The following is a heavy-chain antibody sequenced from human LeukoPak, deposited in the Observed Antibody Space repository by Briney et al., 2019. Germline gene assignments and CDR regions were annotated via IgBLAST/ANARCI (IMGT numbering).Heavy chain of an antibody. CDR3: ARGRSPGTSMEYYYYMDV. J-gene: IGHJ6*03. D-gene: IGHD1-1*01. CDR2: VSAYNGNT. V-gene: IGHV1-18*01. CDR1: GYTFTSYG. Sequence: PGASVKVSCKASGYTFTSYGISWVRQAPGQGLEWMGWVSAYNGNTNYAQKLQGRVTMTTDTSTSTAYMELRSLRSDDTAVYYCARGRSPGTSMEYYYYMDVWGKGTTVTVSS.